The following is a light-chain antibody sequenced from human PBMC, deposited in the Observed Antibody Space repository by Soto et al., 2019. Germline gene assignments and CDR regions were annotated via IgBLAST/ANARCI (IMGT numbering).Light chain of an antibody. V-gene: IGKV3-11*01. Sequence: EIVMTQSPATLSVSPVERATLSCRASQSVSSDLAWYHQKPGQAPRLIIYGASNRATGIPARFSCSGSGTDFTLTISSLEPEGFAVYYCQQRSNWHPLTFGGGTKVDIK. CDR1: QSVSSD. CDR3: QQRSNWHPLT. J-gene: IGKJ4*01. CDR2: GAS.